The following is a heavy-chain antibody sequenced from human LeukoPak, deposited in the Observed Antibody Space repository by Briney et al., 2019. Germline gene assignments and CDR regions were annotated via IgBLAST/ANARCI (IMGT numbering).Heavy chain of an antibody. CDR3: ASSTYYYDSSGFPS. V-gene: IGHV4-4*07. CDR1: GGSITSYY. Sequence: SETLSLTCTVSGGSITSYYWSWVRQPAGKGLEWIGRIYTSGSTNYNPSLKSRVTMSVDTPKNQFSLKLSSVTAADTAVYYCASSTYYYDSSGFPSWGQGTRVTVSS. J-gene: IGHJ5*02. D-gene: IGHD3-22*01. CDR2: IYTSGST.